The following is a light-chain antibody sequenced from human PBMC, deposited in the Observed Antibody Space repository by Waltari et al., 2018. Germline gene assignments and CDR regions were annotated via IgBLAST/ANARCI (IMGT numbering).Light chain of an antibody. J-gene: IGKJ1*01. CDR2: GTS. CDR1: QSVSRA. CDR3: QHYLRLPAT. V-gene: IGKV3-20*01. Sequence: TLSGRASQSVSRALAWYQQKPGQAPRLLVYGTSNRATGIPDRFSGSGSGTDFSLTISSLEPEDFAVYYCQHYLRLPATFGQGTKVEIK.